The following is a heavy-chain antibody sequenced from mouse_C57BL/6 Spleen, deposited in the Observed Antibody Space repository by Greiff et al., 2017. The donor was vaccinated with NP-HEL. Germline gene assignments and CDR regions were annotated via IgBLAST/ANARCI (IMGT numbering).Heavy chain of an antibody. V-gene: IGHV5-4*01. D-gene: IGHD2-1*01. CDR2: ISDGGSSA. CDR1: GFTFSSYA. Sequence: EVQRVESGGGLVKPGGSLTLSCAASGFTFSSYALPWVRQTPEKRLEWVATISDGGSSAYYPDNVKGRFTISSDTAKNILFLLMSHLKSEDAAKYYCARGGGGNYVAVGCWGQGTTVTVSS. J-gene: IGHJ4*01. CDR3: ARGGGGNYVAVGC.